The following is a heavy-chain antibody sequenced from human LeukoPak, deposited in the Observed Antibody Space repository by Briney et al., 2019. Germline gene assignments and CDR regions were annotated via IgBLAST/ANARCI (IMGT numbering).Heavy chain of an antibody. CDR2: LCGDDRT. Sequence: PGGSLRLSCAASGFNFRGYAISWVRQPPGKGLEWVTGLCGDDRTHYAESVKARFAVSSINAESTLFLHMTILRCEYTALYYCVRELYYWAAMDVWGQGTTVTVS. CDR3: VRELYYWAAMDV. J-gene: IGHJ6*02. D-gene: IGHD3-10*01. CDR1: GFNFRGYA. V-gene: IGHV3-23*03.